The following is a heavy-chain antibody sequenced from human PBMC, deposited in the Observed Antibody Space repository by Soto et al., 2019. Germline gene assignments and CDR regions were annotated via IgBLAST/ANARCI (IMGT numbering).Heavy chain of an antibody. V-gene: IGHV4-34*01. CDR1: GGSFSGYY. CDR3: ASKLWFGELFDY. CDR2: INNSGST. D-gene: IGHD3-10*01. J-gene: IGHJ4*02. Sequence: SETLSLTCAVYGGSFSGYYWSWIRQPPGKGLEWIGEINNSGSTNYNPSLKSRVTISVDTSKNQFSLKLSSVTAADTDLYYCASKLWFGELFDYWGQGTLVTVSS.